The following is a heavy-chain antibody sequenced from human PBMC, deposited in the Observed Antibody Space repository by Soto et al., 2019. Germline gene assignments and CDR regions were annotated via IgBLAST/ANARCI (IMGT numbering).Heavy chain of an antibody. CDR3: GREHITSSGPGYYGTDV. CDR2: IGIAGDT. J-gene: IGHJ6*02. D-gene: IGHD6-6*01. CDR1: GFTFSSYD. Sequence: LRLSCAASGFTFSSYDMHWVRQAPGKGLEWVSAIGIAGDTYYAGSVKGRFTISRENAENSLYLQMSSLTAGDTAVYYCGREHITSSGPGYYGTDVWGQGTTVTVSS. V-gene: IGHV3-13*01.